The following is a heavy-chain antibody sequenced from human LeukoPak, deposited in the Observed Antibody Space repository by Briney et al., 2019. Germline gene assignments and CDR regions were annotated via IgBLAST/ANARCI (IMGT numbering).Heavy chain of an antibody. J-gene: IGHJ4*02. CDR3: ARMLRGAKTILDY. CDR2: LDWDDDK. CDR1: GFSLSTSGMC. V-gene: IGHV2-70*20. Sequence: SGPTLVNPTQTLTLTCTFSGFSLSTSGMCVSGVRQPPGKALEWLALLDWDDDKYYSTSLKTRLTISKDTSKNQVDLTMPNMDPVDTATYYCARMLRGAKTILDYWGQGTLVTVSS. D-gene: IGHD3-10*01.